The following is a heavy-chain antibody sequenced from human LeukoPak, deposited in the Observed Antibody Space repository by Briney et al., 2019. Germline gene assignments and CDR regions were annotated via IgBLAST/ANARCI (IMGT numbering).Heavy chain of an antibody. CDR1: GCTFSSYS. J-gene: IGHJ4*02. Sequence: RGSLRLSCAASGCTFSSYSMNWVRQAPGKGLEWVSSISSSSSYIYYADSVKGRFTISRDNAKNSLYLQMNSLRAEDTAVYYCARDSSGRNFDYWGQGTLVTVSS. CDR2: ISSSSSYI. V-gene: IGHV3-21*01. CDR3: ARDSSGRNFDY. D-gene: IGHD3-22*01.